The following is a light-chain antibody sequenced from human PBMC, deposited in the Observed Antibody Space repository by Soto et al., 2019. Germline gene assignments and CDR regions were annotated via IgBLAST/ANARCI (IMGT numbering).Light chain of an antibody. Sequence: QAVVTQPPSASQTPGQRVTISCSGSRSNVGRNSVSWYQHVPGTAPTLLIYSHDQRPSGVPDRISASRSGTAASLAISGLRSEDEAFYYCAAWDDSLNAWVFGGGTKVTVL. CDR1: RSNVGRNS. V-gene: IGLV1-44*01. CDR3: AAWDDSLNAWV. J-gene: IGLJ3*02. CDR2: SHD.